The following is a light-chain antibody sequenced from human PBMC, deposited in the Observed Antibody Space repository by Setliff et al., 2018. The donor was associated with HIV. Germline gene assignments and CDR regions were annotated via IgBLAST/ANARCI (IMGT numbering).Light chain of an antibody. J-gene: IGLJ1*01. CDR2: DVS. Sequence: QPALTQPASVSGSPGQSITISCTGTSSDIGAYNYVSWYRQHPGKAPKLMIYDVSNRPSGVSNRFSGSKSGNTASLTISGLQAEDEADYYCSSYTSSSTSYVFGTGTKVTVL. CDR3: SSYTSSSTSYV. V-gene: IGLV2-14*01. CDR1: SSDIGAYNY.